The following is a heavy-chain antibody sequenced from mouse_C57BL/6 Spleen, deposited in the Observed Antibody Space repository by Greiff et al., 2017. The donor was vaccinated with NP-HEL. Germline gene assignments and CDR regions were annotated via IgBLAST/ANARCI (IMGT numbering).Heavy chain of an antibody. CDR2: IWSGGST. V-gene: IGHV2-2*01. CDR3: ARPTVDAMDY. CDR1: GFSLTSYG. Sequence: VKLVESGPGLVQPSQSLSITCTVSGFSLTSYGVHWVRQSPGKGLEWLGVIWSGGSTDYNAAFISRLSISKDNSKSQVFFKMNSLQADDTAIYYWARPTVDAMDYWGQGTSVTVSS. D-gene: IGHD1-1*01. J-gene: IGHJ4*01.